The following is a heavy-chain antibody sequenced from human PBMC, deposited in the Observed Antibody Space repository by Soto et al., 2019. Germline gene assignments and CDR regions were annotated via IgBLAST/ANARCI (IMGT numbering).Heavy chain of an antibody. CDR3: TRNGGNFVVVPATQDDDFDI. J-gene: IGHJ3*02. D-gene: IGHD2-2*01. V-gene: IGHV3-49*03. Sequence: GGSLRLSCTASGFTFGDYAMSWFRQAPAKGLEWVGFIRSKAYGGTTEYAASVKGRFTISRDDSKSIAYLQMNSLKTEDTAVYYCTRNGGNFVVVPATQDDDFDIWGQGTMVTVSS. CDR2: IRSKAYGGTT. CDR1: GFTFGDYA.